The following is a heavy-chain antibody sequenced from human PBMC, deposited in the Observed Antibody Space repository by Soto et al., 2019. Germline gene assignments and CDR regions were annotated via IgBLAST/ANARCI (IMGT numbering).Heavy chain of an antibody. CDR2: ISYDGSNK. J-gene: IGHJ6*02. V-gene: IGHV3-30-3*01. CDR1: EFTLSSYA. Sequence: PGGSLRLSCAAPEFTLSSYAMHWVRQAPGDRLEWVAVISYDGSNKYYADSVKGRFTISRDNSKKTLYLQMNSLRAEDTTVYYYARGPYSSSWCGYYYYGMDVWGQGTTVTVSS. D-gene: IGHD6-13*01. CDR3: ARGPYSSSWCGYYYYGMDV.